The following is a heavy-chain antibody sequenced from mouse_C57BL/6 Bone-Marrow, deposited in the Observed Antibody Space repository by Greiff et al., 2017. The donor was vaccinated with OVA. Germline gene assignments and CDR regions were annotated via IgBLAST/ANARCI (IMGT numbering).Heavy chain of an antibody. Sequence: DVMLVESGGGLVKPGGSLKLSCAASGFTFSDYGMHWVRQAPEKGLEWVAYISSGSSTIYYADTVKGRFTISRDNAKNTLFLQMTSLRSEDTAMYYCASGTTSSWYFDVWGTGTTVTVSS. V-gene: IGHV5-17*01. D-gene: IGHD5-5*01. CDR1: GFTFSDYG. J-gene: IGHJ1*03. CDR2: ISSGSSTI. CDR3: ASGTTSSWYFDV.